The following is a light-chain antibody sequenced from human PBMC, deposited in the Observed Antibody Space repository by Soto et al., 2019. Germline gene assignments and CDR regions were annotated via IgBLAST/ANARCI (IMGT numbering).Light chain of an antibody. CDR3: QQYGSTPST. Sequence: EVGLTQCPGTLSLSPGERATLSCRASQSVSSRYLGWYQQRFGQAPRLLIYGASSRATGIPDRFSGSGSGTDFTLTISSLEPEDFAVYYCQQYGSTPSTLGQGTKV. J-gene: IGKJ1*01. CDR1: QSVSSRY. V-gene: IGKV3-20*01. CDR2: GAS.